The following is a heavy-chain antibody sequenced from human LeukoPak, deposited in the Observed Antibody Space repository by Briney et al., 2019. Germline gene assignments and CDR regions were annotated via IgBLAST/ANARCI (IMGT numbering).Heavy chain of an antibody. CDR1: GGSFSGYY. J-gene: IGHJ5*02. D-gene: IGHD3-10*01. V-gene: IGHV4-59*01. CDR3: ARGIYYYGSVNWFDP. Sequence: SETLSLTCAVYGGSFSGYYWSWIRQPPGKGLEWIGYIYYSGSTNYNPSLKSRVTISVDTSKNQFSLKLSSVTAADTAVYYCARGIYYYGSVNWFDPWGQGTLVTVSS. CDR2: IYYSGST.